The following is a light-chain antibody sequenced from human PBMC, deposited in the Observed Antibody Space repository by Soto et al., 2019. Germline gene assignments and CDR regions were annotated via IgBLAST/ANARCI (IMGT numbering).Light chain of an antibody. Sequence: DIVMTQSPDSLAVSLGERATINCKSSQSVFYSSNSKNYLAWYQHKPGQPPKLLLYWASTRESGVPDRFSGSGSGTDFTLTISGLQADDVAIYYCQQYYTTPFTFGPGTKVD. CDR1: QSVFYSSNSKNY. V-gene: IGKV4-1*01. J-gene: IGKJ3*01. CDR3: QQYYTTPFT. CDR2: WAS.